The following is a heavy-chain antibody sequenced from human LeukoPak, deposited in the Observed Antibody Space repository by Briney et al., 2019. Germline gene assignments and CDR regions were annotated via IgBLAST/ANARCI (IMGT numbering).Heavy chain of an antibody. V-gene: IGHV1-18*01. CDR3: ARDRSSGGSYWYYFDY. Sequence: ASVKVSCKASGGTFSSYGISWVRQAPGQGLEWMGWISAYNGNTNYAQKLQGRVTMTTDTSTSTAYMELRSLRSDDTAVYYCARDRSSGGSYWYYFDYWGQGTLVTVSS. J-gene: IGHJ4*02. CDR2: ISAYNGNT. D-gene: IGHD2-15*01. CDR1: GGTFSSYG.